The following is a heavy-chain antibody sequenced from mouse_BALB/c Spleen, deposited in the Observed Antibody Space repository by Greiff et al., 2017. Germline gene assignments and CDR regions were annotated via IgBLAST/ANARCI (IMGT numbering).Heavy chain of an antibody. CDR2: ISSGGSYT. J-gene: IGHJ2*01. V-gene: IGHV5-9-3*01. D-gene: IGHD2-4*01. Sequence: EVKLMESGGGLVKPGGSLKLSCAASGFTFSSYAMSWVRQTPEKRLEWVATISSGGSYTYYPDSVKGRFTISRDNAKNTLYLQMSSLRSEDTAMYYCARHEGSMITTTLDYWGQGTTLTVSS. CDR1: GFTFSSYA. CDR3: ARHEGSMITTTLDY.